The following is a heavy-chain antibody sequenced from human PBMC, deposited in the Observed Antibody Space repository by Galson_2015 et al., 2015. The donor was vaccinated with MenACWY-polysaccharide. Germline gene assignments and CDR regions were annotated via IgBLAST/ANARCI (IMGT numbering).Heavy chain of an antibody. J-gene: IGHJ4*02. Sequence: ETLSLTCAVYGGSFSSYYWTWIRQPPGEGLEWIGEINPSGSANYNPSLKSRVTISLDTSKNEFSLKVGSVTAADTAMYYCAMGKSRYSNYWGQGTLVTVSS. D-gene: IGHD3-16*01. CDR1: GGSFSSYY. V-gene: IGHV4-34*01. CDR3: AMGKSRYSNY. CDR2: INPSGSA.